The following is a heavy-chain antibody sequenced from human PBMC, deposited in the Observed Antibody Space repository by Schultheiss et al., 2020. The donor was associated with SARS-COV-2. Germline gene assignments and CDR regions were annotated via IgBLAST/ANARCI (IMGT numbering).Heavy chain of an antibody. D-gene: IGHD3-10*01. V-gene: IGHV3-30*01. J-gene: IGHJ4*02. CDR2: ISYDGSNK. Sequence: GGSLRLSCAASGFTFSSYAMHWVRQAPGKGLEWVAVISYDGSNKYYADSVKGRFTISRDNSKNTLYLQMNSLRAEDTAVYYCARVGSRGIVDYWGQGTLVTVSS. CDR1: GFTFSSYA. CDR3: ARVGSRGIVDY.